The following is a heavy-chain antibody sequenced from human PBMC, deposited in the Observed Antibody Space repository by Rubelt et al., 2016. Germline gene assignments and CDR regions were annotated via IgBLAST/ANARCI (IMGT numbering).Heavy chain of an antibody. J-gene: IGHJ4*02. D-gene: IGHD3-16*01. Sequence: GLEWVSAISGSGSDTYYADSVKGRFTISRDNAKNSLYLQMNSLRAEDTAMYYCARDIGGVGMSYWGQGSLVTVSS. CDR2: ISGSGSDT. V-gene: IGHV3-21*04. CDR3: ARDIGGVGMSY.